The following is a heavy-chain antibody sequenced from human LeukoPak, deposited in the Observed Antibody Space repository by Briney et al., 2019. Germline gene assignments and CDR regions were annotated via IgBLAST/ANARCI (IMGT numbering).Heavy chain of an antibody. CDR2: FYSGGST. J-gene: IGHJ4*02. V-gene: IGHV3-53*01. CDR1: GFTVSSNY. CDR3: ARGVSAALDD. Sequence: GGSLRLSCAASGFTVSSNYMNWVRQAPGKGLEWVSVFYSGGSTYYSDCVKGRFTISRDNSKNTLYLQMNSLRAEDTAVYYCARGVSAALDDWGQGTLVTVSS. D-gene: IGHD2-15*01.